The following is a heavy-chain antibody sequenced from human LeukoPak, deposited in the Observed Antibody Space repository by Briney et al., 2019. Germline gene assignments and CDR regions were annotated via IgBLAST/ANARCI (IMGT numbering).Heavy chain of an antibody. CDR1: GFTFSTYS. D-gene: IGHD5-18*01. CDR2: ISSRSSYI. V-gene: IGHV3-21*01. J-gene: IGHJ4*02. CDR3: ATNTTMVIDY. Sequence: PGGSLRLSCAASGFTFSTYSMNWVRQAPGKGLEWVSSISSRSSYIYYADSVKGRFTISRDNAKNSLYLQMNSLRAEDMAVYYCATNTTMVIDYWGQGTLVTVSS.